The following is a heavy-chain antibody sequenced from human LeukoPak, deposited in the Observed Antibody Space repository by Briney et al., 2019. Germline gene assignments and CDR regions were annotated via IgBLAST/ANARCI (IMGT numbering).Heavy chain of an antibody. Sequence: SETLSLTCTVSGGSISSYYWSWIRQPPGKGLGWIGYIYYSGSTNYNPSLKSRVTISVDTSKNQFSLKLSSVTAADTAVYYCARDYGSGFFDYWGQGTLVTVSS. J-gene: IGHJ4*02. CDR2: IYYSGST. D-gene: IGHD3-10*01. CDR1: GGSISSYY. CDR3: ARDYGSGFFDY. V-gene: IGHV4-59*01.